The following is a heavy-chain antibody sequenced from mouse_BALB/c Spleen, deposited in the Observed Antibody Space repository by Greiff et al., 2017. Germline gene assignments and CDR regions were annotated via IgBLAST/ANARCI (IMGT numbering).Heavy chain of an antibody. CDR1: GFTFTDYY. CDR2: IRNKANGYTT. V-gene: IGHV7-3*02. J-gene: IGHJ2*01. CDR3: ARDDDFDY. Sequence: EVMLVESGGGLVQPGGSLRLSCATSGFTFTDYYMSWVRQPPGKALEWLGFIRNKANGYTTEYSASVKGRFTISRDNSQSILHLQMNTLRAEDSATYYCARDDDFDYWGQGTTLTVSS.